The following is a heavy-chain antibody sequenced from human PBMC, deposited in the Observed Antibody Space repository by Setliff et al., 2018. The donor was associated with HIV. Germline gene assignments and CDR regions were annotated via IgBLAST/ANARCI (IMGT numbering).Heavy chain of an antibody. CDR1: GGSISGYY. D-gene: IGHD1-1*01. Sequence: KPSETLSLTCTVSGGSISGYYWSWVRQPPEKRLELIGFIHYSGSNDYNPSLKSRITISVDMSRNQFSLVLSSVTAADTAVYYCARFQAWQLGRRGGYYYYMDVWGKGTTVTAP. CDR3: ARFQAWQLGRRGGYYYYMDV. CDR2: IHYSGSN. J-gene: IGHJ6*03. V-gene: IGHV4-59*01.